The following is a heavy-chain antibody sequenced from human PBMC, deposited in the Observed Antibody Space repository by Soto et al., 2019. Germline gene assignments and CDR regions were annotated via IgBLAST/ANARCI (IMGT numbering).Heavy chain of an antibody. CDR2: IYYSGST. Sequence: SETLSLTCVVSGGSVTSYHWSWIRQHPGKGLEWIGYIYYSGSTYYNPSLKSRVTISVDTSKNQFSLKLSSVTAADTAVYYCARGYGGYSYGYFGEYYFDYWGQGTLVTVSS. V-gene: IGHV4-31*11. CDR1: GGSVTSYH. D-gene: IGHD5-18*01. CDR3: ARGYGGYSYGYFGEYYFDY. J-gene: IGHJ4*02.